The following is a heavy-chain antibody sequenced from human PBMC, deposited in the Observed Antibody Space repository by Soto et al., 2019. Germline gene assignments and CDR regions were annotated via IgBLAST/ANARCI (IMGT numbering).Heavy chain of an antibody. Sequence: PGGSLRLSCAASGFTLSSYWMHWVRQAPGKGLVWVSRISSDGSTTYADSVKGRFTISRDNAKNTLYLQMNSLRAEDTAVYYCVSDVHYSNSSGSNYWGQGTLVTVSS. D-gene: IGHD6-6*01. V-gene: IGHV3-74*01. J-gene: IGHJ4*02. CDR2: ISSDGST. CDR3: VSDVHYSNSSGSNY. CDR1: GFTLSSYW.